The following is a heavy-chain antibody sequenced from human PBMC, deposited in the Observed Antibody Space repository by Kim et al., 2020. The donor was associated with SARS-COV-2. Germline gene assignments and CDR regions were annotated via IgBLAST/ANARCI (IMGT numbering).Heavy chain of an antibody. CDR3: ARQEGGKNYYDSRTRYYFDY. V-gene: IGHV4-39*01. J-gene: IGHJ4*02. D-gene: IGHD3-22*01. Sequence: RVTISVDTSKNQFSLKLSSVTAADTAVYYCARQEGGKNYYDSRTRYYFDYWGQGTLVTVSS.